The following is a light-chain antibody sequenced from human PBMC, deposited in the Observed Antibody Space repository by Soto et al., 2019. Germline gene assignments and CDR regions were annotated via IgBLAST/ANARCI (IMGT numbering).Light chain of an antibody. CDR3: SSYTGRSTLV. J-gene: IGLJ1*01. CDR1: SSDFGAYDY. Sequence: QSALTQPTSVSGSPGQSITISCTGTSSDFGAYDYVSWYLQHPGKVPKLMIYAVSNRPSGVSNRFSGSKSGNTASLPISGLKAEEEADDNCSSYTGRSTLVFGTGTKLTVL. CDR2: AVS. V-gene: IGLV2-14*01.